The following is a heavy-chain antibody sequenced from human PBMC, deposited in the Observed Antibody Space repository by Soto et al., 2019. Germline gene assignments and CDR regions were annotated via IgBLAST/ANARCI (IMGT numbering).Heavy chain of an antibody. Sequence: GGSLRLSCAASGFTFSSYGMHWVRQAPGKGLEWVAVIWYDGSNKYYADSVKGRFTISRDNSKNTLYLQMNSLRAEDTAVYYCARAHYDFYFDPWGQGTLVTVSS. CDR3: ARAHYDFYFDP. J-gene: IGHJ5*02. CDR1: GFTFSSYG. V-gene: IGHV3-33*01. CDR2: IWYDGSNK. D-gene: IGHD3-3*01.